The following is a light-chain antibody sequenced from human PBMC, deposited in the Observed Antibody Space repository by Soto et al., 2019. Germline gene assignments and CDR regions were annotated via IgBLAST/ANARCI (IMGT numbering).Light chain of an antibody. CDR1: QGINNW. V-gene: IGKV1-12*01. CDR3: QQSYSIPWT. Sequence: DIQMTQSPSSLSASVGDRVTITCRASQGINNWLAWYQQKPGKAPELLIYAVSYLQSGVPSRFSGSGSGTDFTLTISSLQPEDFATYYCQQSYSIPWTFGQGTKVDIK. CDR2: AVS. J-gene: IGKJ1*01.